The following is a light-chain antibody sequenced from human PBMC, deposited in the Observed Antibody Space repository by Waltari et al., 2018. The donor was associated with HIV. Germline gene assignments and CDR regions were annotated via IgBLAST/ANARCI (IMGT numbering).Light chain of an antibody. V-gene: IGLV2-14*03. J-gene: IGLJ3*02. CDR2: DVT. Sequence: QSALTQPASVSGSPGQPIVISCTGTSDDVGHYNYVSLYQQHPVKVPKLVIYDVTSRPSGVSNRFSGSKSGNTASLTISGLRADDEADYYCSSYVGSSTSWLFGGGTKLTV. CDR1: SDDVGHYNY. CDR3: SSYVGSSTSWL.